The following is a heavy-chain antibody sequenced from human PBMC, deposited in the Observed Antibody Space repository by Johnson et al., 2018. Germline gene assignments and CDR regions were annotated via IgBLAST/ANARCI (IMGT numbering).Heavy chain of an antibody. V-gene: IGHV3-64*01. D-gene: IGHD2-2*01. Sequence: VQLVQSGGGLVQPGGSXRLSCAASGFTFSSYAMHWVRQAPGKGLDYVSAISSNGGSIYYANSVKGRFTISRENSKNTLYLQMGSLRAEDMAVYYCARGARIGGVPAAMWQEYYYYYYMYVWGKGTTVTGSS. CDR1: GFTFSSYA. J-gene: IGHJ6*03. CDR3: ARGARIGGVPAAMWQEYYYYYYMYV. CDR2: ISSNGGSI.